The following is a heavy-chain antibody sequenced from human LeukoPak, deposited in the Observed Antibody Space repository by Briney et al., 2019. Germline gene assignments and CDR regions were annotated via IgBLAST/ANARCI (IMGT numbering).Heavy chain of an antibody. CDR1: GFTFDDYG. D-gene: IGHD3-3*01. CDR3: ARGGAYDFWSGYYFY. J-gene: IGHJ4*02. Sequence: GGSLRLPCTASGFTFDDYGMSWVRQAPGKGLEWVSGINWNGGSTGYADSVKGRFTISRDNAKNSLYLQMNSLRAEDTALYHCARGGAYDFWSGYYFYWGQGTLVTVSS. V-gene: IGHV3-20*01. CDR2: INWNGGST.